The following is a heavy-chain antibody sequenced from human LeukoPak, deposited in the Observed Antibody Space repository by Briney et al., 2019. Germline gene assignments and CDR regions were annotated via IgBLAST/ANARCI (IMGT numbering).Heavy chain of an antibody. CDR1: GFXFSNAW. D-gene: IGHD6-19*01. V-gene: IGHV3-15*01. Sequence: GGSLRLSCAASGFXFSNAWMSWVRQAPGKGLEWGGRIKSKTDGGTTDYAAPVKGRFTISRDDSKNTLYLQMNSLKTEDTAVYYCTRRSGIAVAGTFDYWGQGTLVTVSS. J-gene: IGHJ4*02. CDR2: IKSKTDGGTT. CDR3: TRRSGIAVAGTFDY.